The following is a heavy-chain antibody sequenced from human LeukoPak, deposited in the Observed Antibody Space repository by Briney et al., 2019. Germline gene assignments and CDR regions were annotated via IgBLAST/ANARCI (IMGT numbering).Heavy chain of an antibody. CDR3: ARSNDILTGYYPFDY. CDR2: ISSSGSTI. CDR1: GFTFRDYY. V-gene: IGHV3-11*01. J-gene: IGHJ4*02. D-gene: IGHD3-9*01. Sequence: GGSLRLSCAASGFTFRDYYMSWIRQAPGKGLEWVSYISSSGSTIYYADSVKGRFTISRDNAKNSLYLQMNSLRAEDTAVYYCARSNDILTGYYPFDYWGQGTLVTVSS.